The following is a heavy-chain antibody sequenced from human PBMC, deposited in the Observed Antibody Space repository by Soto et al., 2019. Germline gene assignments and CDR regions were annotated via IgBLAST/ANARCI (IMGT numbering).Heavy chain of an antibody. CDR2: TYYRSKWYN. CDR1: GDSVSNNSAA. J-gene: IGHJ4*02. D-gene: IGHD2-15*01. CDR3: ARVAAVTHDF. V-gene: IGHV6-1*01. Sequence: SQTLSLTCAISGDSVSNNSAAWNWIRQSPSRGLEWLGRTYYRSKWYNDYAVSVKSRISIKPDTSRNQFSLQLNSVTPEDTAVYYCARVAAVTHDFWGQGILVTVSS.